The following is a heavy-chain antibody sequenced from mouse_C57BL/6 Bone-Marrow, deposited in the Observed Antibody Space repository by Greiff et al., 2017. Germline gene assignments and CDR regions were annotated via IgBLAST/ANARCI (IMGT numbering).Heavy chain of an antibody. Sequence: VQLQQSGPVLVKPGASVKMSCKASGYTFTDYYMNWVKQSHGKSLEWIGVINPYNGGTSYNQKFKGKATLTVDKSSSTAYMELNSLTSEDSAVYYCARRKDYYGSSSDYWGQGTTLTVSS. D-gene: IGHD1-1*01. CDR3: ARRKDYYGSSSDY. CDR2: INPYNGGT. CDR1: GYTFTDYY. V-gene: IGHV1-19*01. J-gene: IGHJ2*01.